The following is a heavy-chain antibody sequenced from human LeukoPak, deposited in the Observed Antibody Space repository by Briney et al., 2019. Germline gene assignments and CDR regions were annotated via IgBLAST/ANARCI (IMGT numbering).Heavy chain of an antibody. CDR1: GGSINSSSYY. V-gene: IGHV4-39*01. CDR3: ARQLGYCSSTSCYADKVDC. J-gene: IGHJ4*02. CDR2: IYYSGST. D-gene: IGHD2-2*01. Sequence: SETLSLTCTVSGGSINSSSYYWGWIRQPPGKGLEWIGSIYYSGSTYYNPSLKSRVTISVDTSKNQFSLKLSSVTAADTAVYYCARQLGYCSSTSCYADKVDCWGQGTLVTVSS.